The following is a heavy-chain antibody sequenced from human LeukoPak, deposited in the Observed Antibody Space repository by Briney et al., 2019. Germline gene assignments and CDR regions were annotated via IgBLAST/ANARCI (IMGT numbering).Heavy chain of an antibody. Sequence: GGSLRLSCEASGFTFSNYGMHWVRQAPGKGLEWVAFIRFDGTYKNYADSVKGRFTISRDNAKNSLYLQMNSLRAEDTAVYYCARETDYSLFDYWGQGTLVTVSS. CDR1: GFTFSNYG. CDR2: IRFDGTYK. V-gene: IGHV3-30*02. J-gene: IGHJ4*02. D-gene: IGHD3-10*01. CDR3: ARETDYSLFDY.